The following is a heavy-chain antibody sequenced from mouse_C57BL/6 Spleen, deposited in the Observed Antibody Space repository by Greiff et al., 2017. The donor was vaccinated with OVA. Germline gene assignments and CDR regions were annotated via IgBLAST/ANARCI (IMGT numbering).Heavy chain of an antibody. CDR3: TTSNFAWFAY. D-gene: IGHD4-1*02. J-gene: IGHJ3*01. Sequence: VQLQQSGAELVRPGASVKLSCTASGFNIKDDYMHWVKQRPEQGLEWIGWIDPENGDTEYASKFQGKATITADTSSNKAYLQLSSLTSEDTAVYYCTTSNFAWFAYWGQGTLVTVSA. CDR2: IDPENGDT. CDR1: GFNIKDDY. V-gene: IGHV14-4*01.